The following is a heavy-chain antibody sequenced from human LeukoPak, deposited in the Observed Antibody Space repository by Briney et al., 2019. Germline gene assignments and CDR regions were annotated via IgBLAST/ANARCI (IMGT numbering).Heavy chain of an antibody. CDR2: ISGSGGST. V-gene: IGHV3-23*01. CDR1: GFTFSSYA. CDR3: ARDPWGIGPAFDY. Sequence: PGGSLRLSCAASGFTFSSYAMSWVRQAPGKGLEWVSAISGSGGSTYYADSVKGRFTISRDNSKNTLYLQMNSLRDDDTAVYPRARDPWGIGPAFDYWGQGTLVTVSS. J-gene: IGHJ4*02. D-gene: IGHD1-26*01.